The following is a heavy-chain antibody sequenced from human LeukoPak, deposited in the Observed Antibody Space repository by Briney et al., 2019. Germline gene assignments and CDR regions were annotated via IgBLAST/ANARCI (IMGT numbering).Heavy chain of an antibody. CDR2: IYYSGST. V-gene: IGHV4-59*01. Sequence: SETLSLTCTVSGGSFSTYYWNWIRQPPGKGLEWIGYIYYSGSTNYNPSLKSRVTISVDTSKNQFSLKLSSVTAADTAVYYCARSYSGTWYDYFDYWGQGTLVTVSS. J-gene: IGHJ4*02. CDR1: GGSFSTYY. CDR3: ARSYSGTWYDYFDY. D-gene: IGHD6-13*01.